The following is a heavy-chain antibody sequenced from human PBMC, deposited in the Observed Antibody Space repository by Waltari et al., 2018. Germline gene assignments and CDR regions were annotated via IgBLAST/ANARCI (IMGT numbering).Heavy chain of an antibody. CDR2: IRFDGGQK. V-gene: IGHV3-30*02. D-gene: IGHD3-16*02. J-gene: IGHJ4*02. Sequence: QVQLVESGGGVVLPGGALRLSCKASGVIFSRQDMNWVRQAPGMGLEWVSLIRFDGGQKFYADTVKGRFTVSRDNSRDTLYLHMESLRSGGTATYFCATQASISSPSFWGRGTLVTVSS. CDR1: GVIFSRQD. CDR3: ATQASISSPSF.